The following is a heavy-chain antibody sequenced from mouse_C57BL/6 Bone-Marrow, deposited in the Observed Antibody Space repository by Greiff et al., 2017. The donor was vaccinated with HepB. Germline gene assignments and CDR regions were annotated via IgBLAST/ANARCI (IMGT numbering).Heavy chain of an antibody. CDR3: ARDWAWFAY. CDR2: ISYDGSN. V-gene: IGHV3-6*01. J-gene: IGHJ3*01. CDR1: GYSITSGHY. Sequence: ESGPGLVKPSQSLFPTCSVTGYSITSGHYWNWIRQFPGNKLEWMGYISYDGSNNYNPSLNNRISITRDTSKNKLFLKLNSVTTEDTATYYCARDWAWFAYRGQGTLVTVSA.